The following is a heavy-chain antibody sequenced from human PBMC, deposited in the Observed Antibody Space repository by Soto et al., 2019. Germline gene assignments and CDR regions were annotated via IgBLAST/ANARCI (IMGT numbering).Heavy chain of an antibody. V-gene: IGHV3-23*01. CDR3: AKAYFVRSSEQPYYFDY. CDR2: ISGSGGRS. CDR1: GFTFSNYA. J-gene: IGHJ4*02. D-gene: IGHD3-10*01. Sequence: EVQLLDSGGGLVQPGGSLRLSCAASGFTFSNYAMTWVRQGPGKGLEWVSGISGSGGRSYYADSVKGRFTISRDNSKSTLYLQMNSLTAEDTAVYYCAKAYFVRSSEQPYYFDYWGQGTLVTASS.